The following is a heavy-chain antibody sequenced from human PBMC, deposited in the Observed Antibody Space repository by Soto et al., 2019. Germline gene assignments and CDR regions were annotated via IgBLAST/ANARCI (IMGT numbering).Heavy chain of an antibody. D-gene: IGHD3-22*01. Sequence: PSETLSLTCTVSGGSISSGGYYWSWIRQHPGKGLEWIGYIYYSGSTYYNPSLKSRVTISVDTSKNQFSLKLSSVTAAGTAVYYCARGPTLDDSSGYFYAYYYYGMDVWGQGTTVTVSS. CDR3: ARGPTLDDSSGYFYAYYYYGMDV. J-gene: IGHJ6*02. CDR1: GGSISSGGYY. CDR2: IYYSGST. V-gene: IGHV4-31*03.